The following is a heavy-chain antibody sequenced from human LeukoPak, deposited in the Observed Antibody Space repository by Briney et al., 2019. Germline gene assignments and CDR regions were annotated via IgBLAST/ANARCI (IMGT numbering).Heavy chain of an antibody. CDR2: INPNSGGT. Sequence: ASVKVSCKASGYTFTGYYMHWVRQAPGQGLEWMGWINPNSGGTNYAQKLQGRVTMTTDTSTSTVYMELSSLRSEDTAVYYCARAPIAAAGNGWFDPWGQGTLVTVSS. CDR3: ARAPIAAAGNGWFDP. D-gene: IGHD6-13*01. CDR1: GYTFTGYY. J-gene: IGHJ5*02. V-gene: IGHV1-2*02.